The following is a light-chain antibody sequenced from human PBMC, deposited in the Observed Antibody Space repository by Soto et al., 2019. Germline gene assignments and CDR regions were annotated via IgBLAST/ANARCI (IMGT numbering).Light chain of an antibody. V-gene: IGKV3D-15*01. CDR3: QQYNNWPLWT. CDR2: DAS. J-gene: IGKJ1*01. Sequence: EIVMTQSPATLSVSPGERVTLSCRASQSVSSYLAWYQQKPGQAPRLLIYDASNRATGIPARFSGSGSGTEFTLTISSLQSEDFAVYYCQQYNNWPLWTFGQGTKVDIK. CDR1: QSVSSY.